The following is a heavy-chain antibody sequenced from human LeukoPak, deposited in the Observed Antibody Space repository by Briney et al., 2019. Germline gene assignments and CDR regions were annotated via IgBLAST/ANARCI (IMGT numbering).Heavy chain of an antibody. CDR1: GFTFTSYW. J-gene: IGHJ4*02. V-gene: IGHV3-7*03. Sequence: GGSLRLSCAVSGFTFTSYWMSWVRQAPGKGLEWVASIKDGGSVKYYVDSVKGRFTISRDNAKNSLHLQMDSLRAEDTAVYHCARIQLFHGDFDYWGQGTPVTVSS. CDR2: IKDGGSVK. D-gene: IGHD3-10*02. CDR3: ARIQLFHGDFDY.